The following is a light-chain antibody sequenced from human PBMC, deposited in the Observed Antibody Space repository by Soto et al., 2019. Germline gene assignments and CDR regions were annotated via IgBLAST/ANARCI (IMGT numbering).Light chain of an antibody. J-gene: IGLJ1*01. CDR1: SSDVGGYNY. CDR3: SSYTSSSTLLYV. Sequence: QSALTQPASVSGSPGQSITLSCTGTSSDVGGYNYVSWYQQHPGKAPKLMIYDVSNRPSGVSNRFSGSKSGNTASLTISGLRAEDEADYYCSSYTSSSTLLYVFGTGTKLTVL. CDR2: DVS. V-gene: IGLV2-14*01.